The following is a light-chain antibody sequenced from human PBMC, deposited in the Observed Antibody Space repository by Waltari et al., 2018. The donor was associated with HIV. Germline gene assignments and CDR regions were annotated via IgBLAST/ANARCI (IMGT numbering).Light chain of an antibody. V-gene: IGKV3-20*01. CDR3: QQYGNSPALYT. CDR2: AAS. CDR1: QSVSSSS. Sequence: EFVLTQSPGTLSLSPGERATLSCRASQSVSSSSLAWYQQKAGQSPRLLIYAASIRATGIPDRFSGSGSGTDFTLTISRLEPEDFAVYYCQQYGNSPALYTFGQGTKLEIK. J-gene: IGKJ2*01.